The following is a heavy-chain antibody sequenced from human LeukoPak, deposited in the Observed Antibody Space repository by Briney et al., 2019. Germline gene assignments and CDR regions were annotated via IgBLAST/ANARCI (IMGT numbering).Heavy chain of an antibody. J-gene: IGHJ4*02. V-gene: IGHV4-31*03. D-gene: IGHD6-6*01. Sequence: SETLSLTCTVSGGSISSGGYYWSWIRQHPGKGLEWIGYIYYSGSIYYNPSLKSRVTIPVDTSKNQFSLKLSSVTAADTAVYYCARGHSSSSPYYFDYWGQGTLVTVSS. CDR1: GGSISSGGYY. CDR3: ARGHSSSSPYYFDY. CDR2: IYYSGSI.